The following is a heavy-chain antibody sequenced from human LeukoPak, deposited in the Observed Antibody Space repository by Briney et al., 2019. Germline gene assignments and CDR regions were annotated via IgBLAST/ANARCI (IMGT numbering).Heavy chain of an antibody. CDR3: AKDRQWLGRYFDY. V-gene: IGHV3-7*03. D-gene: IGHD6-19*01. J-gene: IGHJ4*02. CDR2: IRQDGGEI. CDR1: GFTFSSYW. Sequence: PGGSLRLSCAASGFTFSSYWVSWVRQAPGKGLEWVANIRQDGGEIYYLDSVKGRFTISRDNAKNSLYLQMNSLTAEDTAVYYCAKDRQWLGRYFDYWGQGTLVTVSS.